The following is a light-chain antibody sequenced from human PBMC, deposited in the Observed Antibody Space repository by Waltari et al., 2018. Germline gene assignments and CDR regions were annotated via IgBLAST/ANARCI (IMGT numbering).Light chain of an antibody. J-gene: IGKJ1*01. V-gene: IGKV4-1*01. CDR1: QSLLSSANSKNY. CDR2: WAS. Sequence: DIVMTQPPDSLAVSLGEPATITCKSSQSLLSSANSKNYLGWFKQKPGQPPKLLIYWASSRESGVPDRFSGSGSGTDFTLTISSLQAEDVAIYFCQQYYSTMWTFGQGTKVEI. CDR3: QQYYSTMWT.